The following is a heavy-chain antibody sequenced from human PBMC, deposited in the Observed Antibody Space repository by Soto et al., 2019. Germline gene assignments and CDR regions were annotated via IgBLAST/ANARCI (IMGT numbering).Heavy chain of an antibody. V-gene: IGHV3-30*18. CDR1: GLTFSRHG. CDR2: ISSDGSKE. CDR3: AKDKGQRYFDY. Sequence: GGSLRLSCEASGLTFSRHGMHWVRQTPGKGLEWVAVISSDGSKEYYVDSVKGRFTISRDDSKNTVYLQMNSLRAEDTAVYYCAKDKGQRYFDYWGQGTLVTVSS. J-gene: IGHJ4*02.